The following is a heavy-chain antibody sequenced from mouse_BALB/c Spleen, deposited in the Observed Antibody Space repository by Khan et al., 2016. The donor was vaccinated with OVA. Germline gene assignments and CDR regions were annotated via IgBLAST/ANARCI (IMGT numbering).Heavy chain of an antibody. CDR1: GYTFTNYW. D-gene: IGHD1-1*01. CDR2: IYPGSGNT. J-gene: IGHJ4*01. Sequence: QVQLQQSGAELVRPGTSVKMSCKAAGYTFTNYWIGWVKQRPGHGLEWIGDIYPGSGNTNYNEKFKGKATLTADTSSSTAYMQLSSLTFEDSAIYYCARPYYYGSSYDTMDDWGQGTSVTVSS. CDR3: ARPYYYGSSYDTMDD. V-gene: IGHV1-63*02.